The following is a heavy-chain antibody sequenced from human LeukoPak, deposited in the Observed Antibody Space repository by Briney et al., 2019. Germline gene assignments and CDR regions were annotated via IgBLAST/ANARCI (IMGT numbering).Heavy chain of an antibody. J-gene: IGHJ4*02. Sequence: PSETLSLTCTVSGGSISSGGYYWSWIRQPPGKGLEWIGYIYHSGSTYYNPSLKSRVTISVDKSKNQFSLKLSSVTAADTAVYYCARVGYTAMVAIYYFDYWGQGTLVTVSS. V-gene: IGHV4-30-2*01. CDR3: ARVGYTAMVAIYYFDY. CDR1: GGSISSGGYY. CDR2: IYHSGST. D-gene: IGHD5-18*01.